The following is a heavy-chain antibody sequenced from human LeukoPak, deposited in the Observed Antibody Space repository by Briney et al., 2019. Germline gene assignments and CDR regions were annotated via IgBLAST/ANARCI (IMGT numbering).Heavy chain of an antibody. D-gene: IGHD5-12*01. CDR2: ISSSGSTI. V-gene: IGHV3-11*01. J-gene: IGHJ4*02. CDR3: ARVSGFAMYYFDY. Sequence: GGSLTLSCAASGFTFSDYYMSWIRQAPGKGLEWVSYISSSGSTIYYADSVKGRFTISRDNAKNSLYLQMNSLRAEDTAVYYCARVSGFAMYYFDYWGQGPRSPSPQ. CDR1: GFTFSDYY.